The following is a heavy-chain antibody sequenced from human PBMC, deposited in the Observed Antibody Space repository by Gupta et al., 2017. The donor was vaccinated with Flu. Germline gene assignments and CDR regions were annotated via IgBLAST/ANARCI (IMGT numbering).Heavy chain of an antibody. D-gene: IGHD6-13*01. CDR1: FSSYW. CDR2: IKQDGSEK. CDR3: ARDTYSSSSYKY. J-gene: IGHJ4*02. V-gene: IGHV3-7*01. Sequence: FSSYWMSWVRQAPGKGLEWVANIKQDGSEKYYVDSVKGRFTISRDNAKNSLDLQMNSLRAEDTAVYYCARDTYSSSSYKYWGQGTLVTVSS.